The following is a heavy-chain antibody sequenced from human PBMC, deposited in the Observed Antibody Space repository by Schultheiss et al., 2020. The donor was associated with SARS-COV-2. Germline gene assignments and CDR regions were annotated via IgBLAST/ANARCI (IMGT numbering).Heavy chain of an antibody. J-gene: IGHJ5*02. CDR2: IYYSGST. V-gene: IGHV4-39*07. D-gene: IGHD6-13*01. Sequence: SETLSLTCTVSGGSISSSSYYWGWIRQPPGKWLEWIGSIYYSGSTYYNPSLKSRVTISVDTSKNQFSLKLSSVTAADTAVYYCAREIAPGYSSSWYNWFDPWGQGTLVTVSS. CDR3: AREIAPGYSSSWYNWFDP. CDR1: GGSISSSSYY.